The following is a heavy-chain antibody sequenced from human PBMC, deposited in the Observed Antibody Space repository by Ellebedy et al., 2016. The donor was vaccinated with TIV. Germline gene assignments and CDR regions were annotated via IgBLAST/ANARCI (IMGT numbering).Heavy chain of an antibody. V-gene: IGHV4-31*03. J-gene: IGHJ4*02. CDR2: IYDGWNN. CDR3: AACSNDDTPSGYAGYSYFVFDY. CDR1: GDSISRGSVY. Sequence: SETLSLTXTVSGDSISRGSVYWSWIRQHPGKGLEWIGSIYDGWNNYANPSLKGRTTMSVDTSRNQFSLRLTSVSAADTVVYYWAACSNDDTPSGYAGYSYFVFDYWGPGTLVTVSS. D-gene: IGHD5-18*01.